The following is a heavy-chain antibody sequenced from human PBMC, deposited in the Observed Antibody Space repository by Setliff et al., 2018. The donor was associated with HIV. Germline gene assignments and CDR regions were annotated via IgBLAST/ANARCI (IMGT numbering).Heavy chain of an antibody. D-gene: IGHD6-13*01. V-gene: IGHV4-59*01. J-gene: IGHJ4*02. CDR3: ARLPDINSWPFDY. CDR2: ISYSGST. CDR1: GGSISSYY. Sequence: SETLSLTCTVSGGSISSYYWSWIRQPPGKGLGWIGYISYSGSTNYNPSLKSRVTILVDTSKNHFSLKLTSVTAADTAVYYCARLPDINSWPFDYWARGTLVTVSS.